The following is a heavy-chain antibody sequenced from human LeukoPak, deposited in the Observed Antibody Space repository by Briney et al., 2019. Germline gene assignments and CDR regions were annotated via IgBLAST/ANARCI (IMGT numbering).Heavy chain of an antibody. CDR1: GGSFSGYY. Sequence: PSETLSLTCAVYGGSFSGYYWSWIRQPPGKGLEWIGEINHSGSTNYNPSLKSRVTISVDTSKNQFSLKLSSVTAADTAVYYCAKALARDGTNNWFDPWGQGTLVTVSS. CDR2: INHSGST. D-gene: IGHD2-8*01. J-gene: IGHJ5*02. CDR3: AKALARDGTNNWFDP. V-gene: IGHV4-34*01.